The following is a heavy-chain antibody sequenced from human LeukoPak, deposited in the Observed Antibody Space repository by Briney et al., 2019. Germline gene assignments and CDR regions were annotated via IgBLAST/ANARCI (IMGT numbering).Heavy chain of an antibody. D-gene: IGHD4-11*01. CDR3: ARELYTNHDLLWFDP. CDR1: GGSITSYY. V-gene: IGHV4-4*08. J-gene: IGHJ5*02. CDR2: VFSSGNT. Sequence: KPSETLSLTCTVSGGSITSYYWSWIRQPPGKGLEYIGYVFSSGNTNYNPSLKSRVTISLDASKNQLYLKQRAVTAADTAVYYCARELYTNHDLLWFDPWGQGTLVTVSS.